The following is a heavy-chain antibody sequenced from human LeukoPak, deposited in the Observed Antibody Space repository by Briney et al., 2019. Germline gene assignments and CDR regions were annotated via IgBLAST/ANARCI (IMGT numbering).Heavy chain of an antibody. CDR2: INHSGST. CDR1: GRSFSGYY. D-gene: IGHD6-19*01. CDR3: ARGSPTSIAVAVPQSDSDY. Sequence: SQTLSLTCAVYGRSFSGYYWSWIRHPPGKGLEWIGEINHSGSTNYNPSLKSRVNRSVNTSKNQSSLKLSSVTAADTAVDYGARGSPTSIAVAVPQSDSDYWGQGTLVTVSS. V-gene: IGHV4-34*01. J-gene: IGHJ4*02.